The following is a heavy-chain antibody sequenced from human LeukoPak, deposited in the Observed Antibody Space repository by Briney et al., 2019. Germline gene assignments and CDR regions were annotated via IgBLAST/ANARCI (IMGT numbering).Heavy chain of an antibody. D-gene: IGHD3-22*01. Sequence: SETLSLTCAVSGGSISSGGYSWSWIRQPPGKGLEWIGEIYHSGSTNYNPSLKSRVTISVDKSKNQFSLEVSSVTAADTAMYYCTRNGYFSHDYWGQGTLVTVSS. CDR2: IYHSGST. J-gene: IGHJ4*02. CDR1: GGSISSGGYS. V-gene: IGHV4-30-2*01. CDR3: TRNGYFSHDY.